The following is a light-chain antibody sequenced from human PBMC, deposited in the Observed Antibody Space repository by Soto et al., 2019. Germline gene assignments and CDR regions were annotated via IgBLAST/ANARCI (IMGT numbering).Light chain of an antibody. V-gene: IGLV1-44*01. CDR3: AAWDDSLNGYV. CDR2: SNN. Sequence: QSVLTQPPSASGTPGQRVTISCSGSSXNIGSNTVNWYQQLPGTAPKLLIYSNNQRPSGVPDRFSGSKSGTSASLAISGLQSEDEADYYCAAWDDSLNGYVFGTGTKPTVL. CDR1: SXNIGSNT. J-gene: IGLJ1*01.